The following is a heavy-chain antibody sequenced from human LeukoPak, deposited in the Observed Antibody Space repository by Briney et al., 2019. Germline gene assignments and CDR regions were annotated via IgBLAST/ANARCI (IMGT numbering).Heavy chain of an antibody. CDR2: ISSTSAYI. J-gene: IGHJ3*02. CDR1: GFALKSYS. D-gene: IGHD2-2*01. V-gene: IGHV3-21*01. CDR3: ARGATSCSSTSCPDAFDI. Sequence: GGSLRLSCAGSGFALKSYSLSWVRQAPGKGLEWVSSISSTSAYIYYADSVKGRFTISRDNAKNSLYLQMNSLRAEDTAVYYCARGATSCSSTSCPDAFDIWGQGTMVTVSS.